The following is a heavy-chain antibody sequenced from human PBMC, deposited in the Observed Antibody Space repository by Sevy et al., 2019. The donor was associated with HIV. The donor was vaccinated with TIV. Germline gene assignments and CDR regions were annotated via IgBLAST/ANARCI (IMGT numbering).Heavy chain of an antibody. CDR2: IYYSGGT. Sequence: SETLSLTCTVSGGSISKYYWNWIRQPPGKGLEWIGYIYYSGGTHYNPSLRSRVTMSADTSKNQFSLKLSFVTAADTAMYYCARGNSGSYGWFDPWGQGTLVTVSS. D-gene: IGHD1-26*01. CDR3: ARGNSGSYGWFDP. CDR1: GGSISKYY. J-gene: IGHJ5*02. V-gene: IGHV4-59*01.